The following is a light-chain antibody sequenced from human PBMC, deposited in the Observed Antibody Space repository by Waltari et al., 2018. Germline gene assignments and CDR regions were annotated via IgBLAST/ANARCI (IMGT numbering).Light chain of an antibody. J-gene: IGLJ2*01. V-gene: IGLV2-8*01. CDR3: NSYAGSNIYV. CDR1: SRDVGGYNY. CDR2: EVS. Sequence: QSALTQPPSASGSPGQSVTISCTGTSRDVGGYNYVSWYQQHPGKAPKRMIYEVSKRPSGVPDRFSASKSGNTASLTVAGLQAEDEADYYCNSYAGSNIYVFGGGTKLTVL.